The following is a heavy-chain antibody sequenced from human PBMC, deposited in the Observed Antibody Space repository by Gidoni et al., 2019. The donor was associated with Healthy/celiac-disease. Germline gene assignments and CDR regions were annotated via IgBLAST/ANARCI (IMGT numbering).Heavy chain of an antibody. D-gene: IGHD2-2*01. V-gene: IGHV1-2*02. J-gene: IGHJ4*02. Sequence: VKVSCKASGYTFTGYYMHWVRQAPGQGLEWMGWINPNSGGTNYAQKFQGRVTMTRDTSISTAYMELSRLRSDDTAVYYCARQSFLCSSTSCYASPFDYWGQGTQVTVSS. CDR2: INPNSGGT. CDR3: ARQSFLCSSTSCYASPFDY. CDR1: GYTFTGYY.